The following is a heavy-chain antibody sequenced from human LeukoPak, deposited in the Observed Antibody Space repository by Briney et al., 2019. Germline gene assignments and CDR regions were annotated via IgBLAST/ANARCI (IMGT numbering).Heavy chain of an antibody. CDR3: ARDLLRDVVVVAALGY. Sequence: ASVKVSCKASGGTFSSYAISWVRQAPGQGLEWMGGIIPIFGTANYAQKFQGRVTITADESTSTAYMELSSLRSEDTAVYYCARDLLRDVVVVAALGYWGQGTLATVST. V-gene: IGHV1-69*13. CDR2: IIPIFGTA. D-gene: IGHD2-15*01. J-gene: IGHJ4*02. CDR1: GGTFSSYA.